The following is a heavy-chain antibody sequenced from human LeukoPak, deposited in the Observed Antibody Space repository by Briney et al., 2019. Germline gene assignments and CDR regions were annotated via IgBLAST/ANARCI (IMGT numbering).Heavy chain of an antibody. CDR1: GGSLSGTY. J-gene: IGHJ4*02. CDR2: INHTGST. CDR3: ARGPVRLARPYDY. Sequence: SETLSLTCSVQGGSLSGTYWTWIRQPPGKGLEWIGEINHTGSTNYNPSLRSRVTMSADTAKNQFSLNLTSVTAADTAIYYCARGPVRLARPYDYWGQGTLVTVSS. V-gene: IGHV4-34*01. D-gene: IGHD3-9*01.